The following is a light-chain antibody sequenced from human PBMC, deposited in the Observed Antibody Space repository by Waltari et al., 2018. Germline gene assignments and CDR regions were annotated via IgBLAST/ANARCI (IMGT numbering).Light chain of an antibody. CDR1: QRITSW. V-gene: IGKV1D-12*01. Sequence: DIQMTQSPSSVSSSVGDTVTITCRASQRITSWLAWYQQKPGKAPKLLIYAGSSLHSGVPSRFSGSGSGADFTLTISSLQPEDFATYYCQQADSLPLTFGGGTKVEIK. CDR3: QQADSLPLT. CDR2: AGS. J-gene: IGKJ4*01.